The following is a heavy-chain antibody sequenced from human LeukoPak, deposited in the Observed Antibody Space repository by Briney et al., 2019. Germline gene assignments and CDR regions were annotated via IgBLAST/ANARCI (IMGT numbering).Heavy chain of an antibody. J-gene: IGHJ5*02. CDR1: GGSITSYY. D-gene: IGHD2-15*01. CDR2: IHTSGST. Sequence: SETLSLTCTVSGGSITSYYGSWIRQPAGKGLEWIGRIHTSGSTNYNASLKSRVTMSVDTSKNQFSLKLSSLTAADTAVYYCARGGNCGGGSCSSDRGWFDPWGQGTLVTVSS. V-gene: IGHV4-4*07. CDR3: ARGGNCGGGSCSSDRGWFDP.